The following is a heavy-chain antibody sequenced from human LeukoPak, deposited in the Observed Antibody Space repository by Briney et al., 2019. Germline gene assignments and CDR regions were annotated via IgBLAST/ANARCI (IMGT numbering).Heavy chain of an antibody. Sequence: ASVKVSCKASGYTFTSYGITWVRQAPGQGLEWMGGIIPIFGTANYAQKFQGRVTITADESTSTAYMELSSLRSEDTAVYYCARDAGWPCSSTSCPLDYWGQGTLVTVSS. D-gene: IGHD2-2*01. CDR2: IIPIFGTA. CDR3: ARDAGWPCSSTSCPLDY. CDR1: GYTFTSYG. V-gene: IGHV1-69*13. J-gene: IGHJ4*02.